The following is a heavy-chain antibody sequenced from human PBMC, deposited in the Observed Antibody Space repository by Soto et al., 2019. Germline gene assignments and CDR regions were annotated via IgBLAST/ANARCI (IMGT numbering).Heavy chain of an antibody. CDR1: GFTFSSYA. J-gene: IGHJ6*03. CDR3: AKGRAGISVYYCHMDV. V-gene: IGHV3-23*01. Sequence: GGSLRLSCAASGFTFSSYAMSWVRQAPGKGLEWVSTISGSGGTTYYADSVKGRFTISRDNSKNTLSLQMNSLRADDTAVYYCAKGRAGISVYYCHMDVWGKGTTVTVSS. D-gene: IGHD3-10*01. CDR2: ISGSGGTT.